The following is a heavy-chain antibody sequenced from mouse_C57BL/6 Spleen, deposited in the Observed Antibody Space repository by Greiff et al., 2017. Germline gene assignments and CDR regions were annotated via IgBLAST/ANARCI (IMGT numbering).Heavy chain of an antibody. CDR1: GFTFSSYG. CDR2: ISSGGSYT. D-gene: IGHD1-1*01. J-gene: IGHJ3*01. Sequence: EVKVVESGGDLVKPGGSLKLSCAASGFTFSSYGMSWVRQTPDKRLEWVATISSGGSYTYYPDSVKGRFTISRDNAKNTLYLQMSSLKSEDTAMYYCARESYGSSPTWFAYWGQGTLVTVSA. V-gene: IGHV5-6*01. CDR3: ARESYGSSPTWFAY.